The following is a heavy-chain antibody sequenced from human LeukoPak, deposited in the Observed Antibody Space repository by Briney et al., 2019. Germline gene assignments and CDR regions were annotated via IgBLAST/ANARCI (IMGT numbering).Heavy chain of an antibody. J-gene: IGHJ4*02. CDR2: ISRDGINK. V-gene: IGHV3-30*18. D-gene: IGHD5-18*01. CDR1: GFNFNKYD. CDR3: AKDRSTVGYTYGLDY. Sequence: GGSLRLSCAASGFNFNKYDMHWVRQAPGKGLEWVAVISRDGINKYYEDSVKGRFTISRDNSKSTLFLQMSSLRAEDTAVYYCAKDRSTVGYTYGLDYWGQGTLVTVSS.